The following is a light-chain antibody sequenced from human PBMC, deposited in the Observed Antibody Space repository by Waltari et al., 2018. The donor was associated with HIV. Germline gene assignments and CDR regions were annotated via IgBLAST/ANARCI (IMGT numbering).Light chain of an antibody. CDR2: DVS. V-gene: IGLV2-11*01. Sequence: QSAPTQPRPLPGPPGQSVTLFCTGTTRDVRAHNYVPWYQQHPDKAPKVLLSDVSKRPSGVPDRFSGSKSGNTASLTISGLQAEDEADYYCCSYAGSYTRVFGGGTKLTVL. J-gene: IGLJ3*02. CDR1: TRDVRAHNY. CDR3: CSYAGSYTRV.